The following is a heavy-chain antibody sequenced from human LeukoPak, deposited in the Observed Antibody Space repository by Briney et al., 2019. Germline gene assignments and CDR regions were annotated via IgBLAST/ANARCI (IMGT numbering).Heavy chain of an antibody. D-gene: IGHD6-19*01. J-gene: IGHJ5*02. CDR1: GFTFSGSA. CDR3: TTLTGYSSGWHNWFDP. CDR2: IRSKANSYAT. V-gene: IGHV3-73*01. Sequence: GGSLTLSCAASGFTFSGSAMHWVRQASGKGLEWVGRIRSKANSYATAYAASVKGRFTISRDDSKNTAYLQMNSLKTEDTAVYYCTTLTGYSSGWHNWFDPWGQGTLVTVSS.